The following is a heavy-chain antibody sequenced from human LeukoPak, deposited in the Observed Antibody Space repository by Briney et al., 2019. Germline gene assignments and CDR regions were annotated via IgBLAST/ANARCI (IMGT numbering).Heavy chain of an antibody. CDR3: ARDLKIGGNSGWYSFDY. Sequence: PSETLSLTCTVSGGSINPYYWSWIRQPPGKGQEWIGYIYYSGSTNYNPSLKSRVTMSVDTSKNQFSLKLTSVTAADTAVYYCARDLKIGGNSGWYSFDYWGQGTLVTVSS. CDR2: IYYSGST. J-gene: IGHJ4*02. D-gene: IGHD6-19*01. V-gene: IGHV4-59*01. CDR1: GGSINPYY.